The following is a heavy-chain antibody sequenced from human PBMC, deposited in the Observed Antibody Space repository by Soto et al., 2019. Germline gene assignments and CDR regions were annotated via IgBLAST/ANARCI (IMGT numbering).Heavy chain of an antibody. J-gene: IGHJ4*02. V-gene: IGHV1-8*01. D-gene: IGHD2-8*01. Sequence: ASVKVSCKASGYAFTSYDINWVRQATGQGLEWVGWMNPNSGNTGYAQKFQGRVTMTRSTSISTAYMELSRLRSEDTAVYYCAAVSFLYTDGGYYFDSWGQGTQVTVAS. CDR1: GYAFTSYD. CDR3: AAVSFLYTDGGYYFDS. CDR2: MNPNSGNT.